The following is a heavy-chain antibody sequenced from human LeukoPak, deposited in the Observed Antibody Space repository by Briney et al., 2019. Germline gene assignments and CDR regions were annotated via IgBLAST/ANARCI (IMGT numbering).Heavy chain of an antibody. Sequence: SETLSLTCTVSGDSIRSSSYYWGWIRQPPGKGLEWIGTICCSGNTYYKPSLKSRVTISVDTSKNQFSLNLSSVTAADTAVYYCARGRPWYFDLWGRGTLVTVSS. CDR3: ARGRPWYFDL. CDR1: GDSIRSSSYY. J-gene: IGHJ2*01. CDR2: ICCSGNT. V-gene: IGHV4-39*01.